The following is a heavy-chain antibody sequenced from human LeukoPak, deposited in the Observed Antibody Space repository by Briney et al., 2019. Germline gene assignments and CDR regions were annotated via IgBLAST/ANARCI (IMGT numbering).Heavy chain of an antibody. V-gene: IGHV3-30*18. CDR2: ISYGGSNK. Sequence: QAGGSLRLSCAASGFTFSSYGMHWVRQAPGKGLEWVALISYGGSNKYYADSVKGRFTISRDNSKNTLYLQMNSLRAEDTAVYYCAKGYYYDSSGYYPHFDYWGQGTLVTVSS. CDR3: AKGYYYDSSGYYPHFDY. CDR1: GFTFSSYG. J-gene: IGHJ4*02. D-gene: IGHD3-22*01.